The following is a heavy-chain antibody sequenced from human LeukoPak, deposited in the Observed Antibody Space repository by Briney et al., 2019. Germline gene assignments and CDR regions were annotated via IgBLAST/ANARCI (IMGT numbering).Heavy chain of an antibody. V-gene: IGHV3-74*01. CDR1: GFTFSSYW. Sequence: GGSLGLSYAASGFTFSSYWMHWVRQAPGKGLVWVSRINSDGSSTSYADSVKGRFTISRDNAKNTLYLQMNSLRAEDTAVYYCASITGTTRFDYWGQGTLVTVSS. J-gene: IGHJ4*02. D-gene: IGHD1-20*01. CDR3: ASITGTTRFDY. CDR2: INSDGSST.